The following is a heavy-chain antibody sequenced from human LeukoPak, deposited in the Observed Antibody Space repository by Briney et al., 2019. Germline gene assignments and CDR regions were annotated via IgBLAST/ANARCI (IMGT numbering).Heavy chain of an antibody. CDR1: GGSISSYY. CDR3: ARGPLAVQGGHFDY. Sequence: SETLSLTCTVSGGSISSYYWSWIRQPPGKGLEWIGYIYYSGSTNYNPSLKSRVTISVDTSKNQFSLKLSSVTAADTAVYYCARGPLAVQGGHFDYWGQGTLVTVSS. D-gene: IGHD3-10*02. CDR2: IYYSGST. J-gene: IGHJ4*02. V-gene: IGHV4-59*01.